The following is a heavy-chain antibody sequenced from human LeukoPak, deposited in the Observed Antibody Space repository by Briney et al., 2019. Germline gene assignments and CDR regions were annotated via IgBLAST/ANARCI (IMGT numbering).Heavy chain of an antibody. V-gene: IGHV3-23*01. D-gene: IGHD6-19*01. CDR2: ISASGA. CDR3: AREPYSSGWADAFDI. CDR1: GFAFSRLA. J-gene: IGHJ3*02. Sequence: PGGSLRLSCAASGFAFSRLAMSWVRQAPGKGLEWVATISASGAYYADSVKGRFTISRDNSKNTLYLQMNSLRAEDTAVYYCAREPYSSGWADAFDIWGQGTMVTVSS.